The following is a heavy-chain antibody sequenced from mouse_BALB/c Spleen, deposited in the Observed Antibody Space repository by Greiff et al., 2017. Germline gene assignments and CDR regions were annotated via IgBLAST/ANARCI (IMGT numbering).Heavy chain of an antibody. V-gene: IGHV5-17*02. D-gene: IGHD4-1*01. CDR3: ARDWGYAMDY. CDR2: ISSGSSTI. J-gene: IGHJ4*01. Sequence: EVQVVESGGGLVQPGGSRKLSCAASGFTFSSFGMHWVRQAPEKGLEWVAYISSGSSTIYYADTVKGRFTISRDNPKNTLFLQMTSLRSEDTAMYYCARDWGYAMDYWGQGTSVTVSS. CDR1: GFTFSSFG.